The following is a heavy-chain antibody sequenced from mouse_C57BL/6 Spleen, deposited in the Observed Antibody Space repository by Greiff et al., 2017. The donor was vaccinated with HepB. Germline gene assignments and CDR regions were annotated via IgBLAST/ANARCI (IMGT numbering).Heavy chain of an antibody. CDR2: IYPGSGST. CDR3: ARSSTYYSNYGGFAY. CDR1: GYTFTSYW. Sequence: VKLQQPGAELVKPGASVKMSCKASGYTFTSYWITWVKQRPGQGLEWIGDIYPGSGSTNYNEKFKSKATLTVDTSSSTAYMQLSSLTSEDSAVYYCARSSTYYSNYGGFAYWGQGTLVTVSA. D-gene: IGHD2-5*01. J-gene: IGHJ3*01. V-gene: IGHV1-55*01.